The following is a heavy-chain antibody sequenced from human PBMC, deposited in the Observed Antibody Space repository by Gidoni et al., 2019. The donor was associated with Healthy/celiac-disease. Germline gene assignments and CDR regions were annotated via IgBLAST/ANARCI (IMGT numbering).Heavy chain of an antibody. CDR3: ARGGRLRLHYYYYYGMDV. V-gene: IGHV3-48*03. J-gene: IGHJ6*02. Sequence: EVQLVESGGGLVQPGGSLRLPCAASGLPFSSYELNWVRQAPGKGLEWVSYISSSGSTIYYADSVKGRFTISRDNAKNSLYLQMNSLRAEDTAVYYCARGGRLRLHYYYYYGMDVWGQGTTVTVSS. CDR1: GLPFSSYE. D-gene: IGHD5-12*01. CDR2: ISSSGSTI.